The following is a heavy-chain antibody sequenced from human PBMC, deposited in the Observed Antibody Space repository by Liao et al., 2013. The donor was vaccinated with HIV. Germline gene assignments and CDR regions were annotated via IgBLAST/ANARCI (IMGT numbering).Heavy chain of an antibody. J-gene: IGHJ6*03. CDR1: GGSFSSGTHY. V-gene: IGHV4-61*02. CDR2: IYTSGST. D-gene: IGHD6-19*01. CDR3: ARDSYSSGPYYYYYYMDV. Sequence: QVHLQESGPGLVKPSETLSLTCTVSGGSFSSGTHYWSWIRQPAGKGLEWIGRIYTSGSTNYSPSLKSRVTISVDTSKNQFSLKLSSVTAADTAVYYCARDSYSSGPYYYYYYMDVWGKGTTVTVSS.